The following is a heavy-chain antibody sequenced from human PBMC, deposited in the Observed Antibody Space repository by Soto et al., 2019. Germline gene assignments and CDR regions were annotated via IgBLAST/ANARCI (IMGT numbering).Heavy chain of an antibody. J-gene: IGHJ6*02. D-gene: IGHD2-2*01. V-gene: IGHV4-39*01. CDR1: GGSISSSNYY. CDR3: VRLPGYCSGTSCYGYYGMDV. CDR2: INYSGNT. Sequence: SETLSLTCTVSGGSISSSNYYWGWIRQPPGKGLEWIGSINYSGNTYYNPSLNSRVTIFVDTSKSQFSMKLSSVTAADTAVYFCVRLPGYCSGTSCYGYYGMDVWGQGTTVTVSS.